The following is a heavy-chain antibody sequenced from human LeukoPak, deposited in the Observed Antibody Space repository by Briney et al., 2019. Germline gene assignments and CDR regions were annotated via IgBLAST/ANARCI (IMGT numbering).Heavy chain of an antibody. V-gene: IGHV1-8*03. CDR2: MNPNSGNT. CDR1: GYTFTGYD. D-gene: IGHD1-26*01. Sequence: ASVKVSCKASGYTFTGYDINWVRQATGQGLEWMGWMNPNSGNTGYAQKFQGRVTITRNTSISTAYMELSSLRSEDTAVYYCARGYSGSNYYYYYMDVWGKGTTVTVSS. J-gene: IGHJ6*03. CDR3: ARGYSGSNYYYYYMDV.